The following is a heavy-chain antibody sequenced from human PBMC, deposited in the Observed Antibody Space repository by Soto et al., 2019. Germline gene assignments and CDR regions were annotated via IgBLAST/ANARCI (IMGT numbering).Heavy chain of an antibody. J-gene: IGHJ4*02. CDR2: ISAYNGNT. D-gene: IGHD3-9*01. CDR1: GYTFTSYG. Sequence: QVQLVQSGAEVKKPGASVKVSCKASGYTFTSYGISWVRQAPGQGLEWMGWISAYNGNTNYAQKLQGRVTMTTDTTTRKAYMELRSLRSDDTAVYYCARVDDIHTVDGEGPFDYWGQGTLVTVSS. CDR3: ARVDDIHTVDGEGPFDY. V-gene: IGHV1-18*01.